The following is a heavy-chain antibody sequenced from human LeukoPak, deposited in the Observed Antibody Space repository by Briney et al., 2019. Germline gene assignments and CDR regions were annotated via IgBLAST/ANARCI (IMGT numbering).Heavy chain of an antibody. J-gene: IGHJ5*02. CDR2: IYHSGST. CDR1: GGSISSRNW. D-gene: IGHD1-1*01. Sequence: PSGTLSLTCVVSGGSISSRNWWSWVRQPPGKGLEWIGEIYHSGSTNYNPSLKSRVTISLDKSRNQFSLNLSSVTAADTAVYYCAREGTSGTHLNWFDPWGQGTLVTVSS. V-gene: IGHV4-4*02. CDR3: AREGTSGTHLNWFDP.